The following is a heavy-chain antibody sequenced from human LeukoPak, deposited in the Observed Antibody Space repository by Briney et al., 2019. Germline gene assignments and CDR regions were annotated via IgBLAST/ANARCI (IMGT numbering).Heavy chain of an antibody. CDR2: IYWDDDK. V-gene: IGHV2-5*02. J-gene: IGHJ4*02. Sequence: SGPTLVKPTQTLTLTCTFSGFSLSTSGVGVGWIRQPPGKALEWLALIYWDDDKRYSPSLKSRLTITKDTSKNQVVLTMTNMDPVDTATYYCAHSGGKGSSSWQNSAIDYWGQGTLVTVSS. CDR1: GFSLSTSGVG. CDR3: AHSGGKGSSSWQNSAIDY. D-gene: IGHD6-13*01.